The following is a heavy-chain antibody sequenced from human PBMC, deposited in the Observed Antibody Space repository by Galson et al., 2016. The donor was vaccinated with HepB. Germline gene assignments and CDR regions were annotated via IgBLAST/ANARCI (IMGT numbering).Heavy chain of an antibody. Sequence: LRLSCAASGFTFSSYALTWVRQAPGKGLEWVSVISGSGGSTYYADSVKGRFTISRDNSKNTLYLQMNSLRAEDTAVYYCAKTDWDYDGANWFDPWGQGTLVTVSS. D-gene: IGHD4-17*01. J-gene: IGHJ5*02. CDR2: ISGSGGST. CDR1: GFTFSSYA. CDR3: AKTDWDYDGANWFDP. V-gene: IGHV3-23*01.